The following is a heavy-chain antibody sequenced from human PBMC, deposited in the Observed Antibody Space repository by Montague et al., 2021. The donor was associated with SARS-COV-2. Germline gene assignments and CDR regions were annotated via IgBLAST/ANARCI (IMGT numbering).Heavy chain of an antibody. Sequence: SETLSLTCTVSGGSTTNFFWNWIRQPPGKGLEWLGYIHSSGSTNYNPSLKSRVTISVDTSKSQFSLKLGSVTAADTAVYYCATTPGRCGEFHFDYWGQGTLVTVSS. CDR2: IHSSGST. V-gene: IGHV4-59*01. CDR3: ATTPGRCGEFHFDY. D-gene: IGHD3-10*01. J-gene: IGHJ4*02. CDR1: GGSTTNFF.